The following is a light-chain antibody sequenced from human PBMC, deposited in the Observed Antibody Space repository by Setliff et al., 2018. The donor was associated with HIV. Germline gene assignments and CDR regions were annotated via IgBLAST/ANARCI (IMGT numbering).Light chain of an antibody. V-gene: IGLV2-14*01. CDR3: SSYTTIHTVPHV. J-gene: IGLJ1*01. CDR1: SSDVGGHNY. CDR2: EVS. Sequence: QSVLAQPASVSGSPGQSITISCTGTSSDVGGHNYVSWYQQHPGKAPKLIIYEVSYRPSGVSNRFSGSKSGNTASLTISGLQAEDEAEYHCSSYTTIHTVPHVFGTGTKFTV.